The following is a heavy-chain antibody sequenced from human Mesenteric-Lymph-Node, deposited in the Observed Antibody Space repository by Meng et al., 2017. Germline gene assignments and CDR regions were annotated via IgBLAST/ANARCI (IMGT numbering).Heavy chain of an antibody. CDR1: SGSVSSSGHY. CDR3: AINAGMRQYSSSWYAIDP. D-gene: IGHD6-13*01. J-gene: IGHJ5*02. V-gene: IGHV4-39*07. CDR2: VYYGGTT. Sequence: GSLRLSCTVSSGSVSSSGHYWAWIRQSPGKGLEWIGSVYYGGTTYYNPSLKSRVTISVDTSKNQFSLKLSSVTAADTAVYYCAINAGMRQYSSSWYAIDPWGQGTLVTVSS.